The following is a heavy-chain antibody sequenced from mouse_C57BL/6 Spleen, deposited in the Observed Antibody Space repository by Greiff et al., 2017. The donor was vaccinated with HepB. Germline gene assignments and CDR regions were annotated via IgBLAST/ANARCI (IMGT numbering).Heavy chain of an antibody. Sequence: VQLQQSGPELVKPGASVKISCKASGYTFTDYYMNWVKQSHGKSLEWIGDINPNTGGTSYNQKFKGKATLTVDKSSSTAYMELRSLTSEDSAVYYCARSLYYSNPLDYWGQGTSVTVSS. J-gene: IGHJ4*01. CDR3: ARSLYYSNPLDY. V-gene: IGHV1-26*01. CDR1: GYTFTDYY. CDR2: INPNTGGT. D-gene: IGHD2-5*01.